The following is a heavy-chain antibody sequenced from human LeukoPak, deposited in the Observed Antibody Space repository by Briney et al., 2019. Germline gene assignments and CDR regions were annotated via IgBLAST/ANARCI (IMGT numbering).Heavy chain of an antibody. J-gene: IGHJ4*02. CDR2: IYYSGST. CDR3: ARVTGYVMEDYFDY. V-gene: IGHV4-59*01. D-gene: IGHD6-13*01. CDR1: GGSISSYY. Sequence: SETLSLTCTVSGGSISSYYWSWIRQPPGKGLEWIGYIYYSGSTNYNPSLKSRDTISVDTSKNQFSLKLSSVTAADTAVYYCARVTGYVMEDYFDYWGQGTLVTVSS.